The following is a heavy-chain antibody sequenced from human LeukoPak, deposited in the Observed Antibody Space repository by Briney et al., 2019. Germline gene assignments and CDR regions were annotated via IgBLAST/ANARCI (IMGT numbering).Heavy chain of an antibody. Sequence: GGSLRPSCAASGFDFSTFWMTWVRQAPGKGLEWVTNINLDGTEEHYVDSSLKGRFTISRDNAKNSLYLQMNSLRVEDTAVYYCATGRHDFLHWGQGALVTVSS. J-gene: IGHJ4*02. CDR3: ATGRHDFLH. V-gene: IGHV3-7*01. CDR1: GFDFSTFW. CDR2: INLDGTEE. D-gene: IGHD3/OR15-3a*01.